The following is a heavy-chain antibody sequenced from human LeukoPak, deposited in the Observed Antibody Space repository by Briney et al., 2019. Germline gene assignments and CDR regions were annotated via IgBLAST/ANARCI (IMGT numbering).Heavy chain of an antibody. CDR1: GYTFTSYA. Sequence: ASVKVSCKASGYTFTSYAMHWVRQAPGQRLEWMGWINAGNGNTKYSQKFQGRVTITRDTSASTAYMELSSLRPEDTAVYYCARAQWPSPNAAFDIWGQGTMVTVSS. CDR2: INAGNGNT. J-gene: IGHJ3*02. CDR3: ARAQWPSPNAAFDI. D-gene: IGHD6-19*01. V-gene: IGHV1-3*01.